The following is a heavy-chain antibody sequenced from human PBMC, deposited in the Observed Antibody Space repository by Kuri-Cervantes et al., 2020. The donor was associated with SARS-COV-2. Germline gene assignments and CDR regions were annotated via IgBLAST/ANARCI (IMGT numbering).Heavy chain of an antibody. D-gene: IGHD4-17*01. CDR3: ARQSGYGDYVFVY. Sequence: SETLSLTCAVYGGSFSGYYWSWIRQPPGKGLEWIGSIYHSGSTYYNPSLKSRVTISVDTSKNQFSLKLSSVTAADTVVYYCARQSGYGDYVFVYWGQGTLVTVSS. J-gene: IGHJ4*02. V-gene: IGHV4-34*01. CDR1: GGSFSGYY. CDR2: IYHSGST.